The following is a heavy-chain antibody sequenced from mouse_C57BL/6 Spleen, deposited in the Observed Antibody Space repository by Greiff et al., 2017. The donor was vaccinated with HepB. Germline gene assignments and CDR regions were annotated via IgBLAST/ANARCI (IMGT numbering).Heavy chain of an antibody. V-gene: IGHV1-80*01. D-gene: IGHD1-1*01. J-gene: IGHJ4*01. Sequence: VQLQQSGAELVKPGASVKISCKASGYAFSSYWMNWVKQRPGKGLEWIGQIYPGDGDTNYNGKFKGKATLTADKSSSTAYMQLSSLTSEDSAVYCCARRGTTVVATNAMDYWGQGTSVTVSS. CDR1: GYAFSSYW. CDR2: IYPGDGDT. CDR3: ARRGTTVVATNAMDY.